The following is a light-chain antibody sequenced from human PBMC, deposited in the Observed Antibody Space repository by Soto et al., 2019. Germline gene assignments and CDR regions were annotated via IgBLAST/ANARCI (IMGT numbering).Light chain of an antibody. CDR2: DVS. CDR1: SSDFGGYNY. V-gene: IGLV2-14*01. J-gene: IGLJ1*01. Sequence: QSVLTQPASVTGSPGQSITISYTGTSSDFGGYNYVSWYQQHPGKAPKLMIYDVSNRPSGVSNRFSGSKSGNTASLTISGLQAEDEADYYCSSYTSSSTLAVFGTGTKVTVL. CDR3: SSYTSSSTLAV.